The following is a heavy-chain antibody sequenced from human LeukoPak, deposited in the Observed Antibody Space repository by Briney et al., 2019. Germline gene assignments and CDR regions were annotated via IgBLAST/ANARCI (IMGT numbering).Heavy chain of an antibody. CDR2: INHSGST. J-gene: IGHJ5*02. CDR3: ARGSTYYDFWSGYYSFQYNWFDP. Sequence: SETLSLTCAVYGGSFSGYYWSWIRQPPGKGLEWIGEINHSGSTNYNPSLKSRVTISVDTSKNQFSLKLSSVTAADTAVYYCARGSTYYDFWSGYYSFQYNWFDPWGQGTLVTVSS. V-gene: IGHV4-34*01. CDR1: GGSFSGYY. D-gene: IGHD3-3*01.